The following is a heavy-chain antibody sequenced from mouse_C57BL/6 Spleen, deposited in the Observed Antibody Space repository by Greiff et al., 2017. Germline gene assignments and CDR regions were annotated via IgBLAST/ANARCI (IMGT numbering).Heavy chain of an antibody. CDR3: TSASTAYAMDY. V-gene: IGHV5-9-1*02. J-gene: IGHJ4*01. CDR2: ISSGGDYI. D-gene: IGHD1-2*01. CDR1: GFTFSSYA. Sequence: EVQRVEPGEGLVKPGGSLKLSCAASGFTFSSYAMSWVRQTPEKRLEWVAYISSGGDYIYYADTVKGRFTISRDNARNTLYLQMSSLKSEDTAMYYCTSASTAYAMDYWGQGTSVTVSS.